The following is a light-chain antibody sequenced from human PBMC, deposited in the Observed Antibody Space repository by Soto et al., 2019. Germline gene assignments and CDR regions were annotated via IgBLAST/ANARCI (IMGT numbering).Light chain of an antibody. V-gene: IGKV3-20*01. J-gene: IGKJ2*02. Sequence: EIVLTQSPGTLSLSPGERATLSCRASQSVSSSYLAWYQQKPGQAPRLLIYGASSRATGIPDRFSGSGSGTDFTLTISRLEPEDFAVYYCQQYGSSPTTLCTFGQGTKLEIK. CDR2: GAS. CDR3: QQYGSSPTTLCT. CDR1: QSVSSSY.